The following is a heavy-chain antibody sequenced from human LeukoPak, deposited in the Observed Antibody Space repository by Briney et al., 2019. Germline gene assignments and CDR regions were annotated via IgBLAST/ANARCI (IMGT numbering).Heavy chain of an antibody. V-gene: IGHV4-59*08. CDR2: IHYSGST. CDR3: ARHTDGGGYYFDF. D-gene: IGHD3-22*01. J-gene: IGHJ4*02. Sequence: SETLSLTCAVYGGSFSGYYWSWIRQPPGKGLEWVGYIHYSGSTKYSPSLKSRVTISVDTSKNQFSLKLSSVTAADTAVYYCARHTDGGGYYFDFWGQGTLVTVSS. CDR1: GGSFSGYY.